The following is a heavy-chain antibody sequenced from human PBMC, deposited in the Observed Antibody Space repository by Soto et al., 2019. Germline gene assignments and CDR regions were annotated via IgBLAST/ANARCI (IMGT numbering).Heavy chain of an antibody. D-gene: IGHD6-13*01. CDR1: GFTFSSYA. V-gene: IGHV3-23*01. CDR3: AKLSSGWYGSGMDV. Sequence: EVQLLESGGGLVQPGGSLRLSCAASGFTFSSYAMSWVRQAPGKGLEWVSAISGSGGSTYYADSVKGRFTISRDNSKDALYLQMNSLRAEDMAVYYCAKLSSGWYGSGMDVWGQGTTVTVSS. CDR2: ISGSGGST. J-gene: IGHJ6*02.